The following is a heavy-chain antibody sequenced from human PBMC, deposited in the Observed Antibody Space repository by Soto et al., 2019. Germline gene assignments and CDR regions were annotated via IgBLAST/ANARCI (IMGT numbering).Heavy chain of an antibody. CDR2: INHSGST. Sequence: PSETLSLTCAVYGGSFSGYYWSWIRQPPGKGLEWIGEINHSGSTNYNPSLKSRVTISVDTSKNQFSLKLSSVTAADTAVYYCAKCRTAVYSSSSVLRWGKTREKHNWFDPWGQGTLVTVSS. J-gene: IGHJ5*02. CDR3: AKCRTAVYSSSSVLRWGKTREKHNWFDP. CDR1: GGSFSGYY. D-gene: IGHD6-6*01. V-gene: IGHV4-34*01.